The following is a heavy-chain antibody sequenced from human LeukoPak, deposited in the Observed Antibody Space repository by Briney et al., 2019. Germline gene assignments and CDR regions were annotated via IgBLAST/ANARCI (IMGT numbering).Heavy chain of an antibody. CDR3: ARGRLSIFGFGSGEKRPKSYKNWFDP. J-gene: IGHJ5*02. Sequence: SETLSLTCAVYGGSFSGYYWSWIRQPPGKGLEWIGEINHSGSTNYNPSLKSRVTISVDTSKNQFSLKLSSVTAADTAVYYCARGRLSIFGFGSGEKRPKSYKNWFDPWGQGTLVTVSS. D-gene: IGHD3-10*01. CDR1: GGSFSGYY. V-gene: IGHV4-34*01. CDR2: INHSGST.